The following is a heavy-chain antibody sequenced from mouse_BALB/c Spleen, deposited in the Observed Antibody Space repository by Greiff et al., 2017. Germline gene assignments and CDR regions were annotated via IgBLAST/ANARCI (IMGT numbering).Heavy chain of an antibody. D-gene: IGHD2-3*01. CDR3: ARPYDGYPAWFAY. V-gene: IGHV1-54*03. CDR1: GYAFTNYL. J-gene: IGHJ3*01. Sequence: QVQLQQSGAELVRPGTSVKVSCKASGYAFTNYLIEWVKQRPGQGLEWIGVINPGSGGTNYNEKFKGKATLTADKSSSTAYMQLSSLTFDDSAVYFCARPYDGYPAWFAYWGQGTLVTVSA. CDR2: INPGSGGT.